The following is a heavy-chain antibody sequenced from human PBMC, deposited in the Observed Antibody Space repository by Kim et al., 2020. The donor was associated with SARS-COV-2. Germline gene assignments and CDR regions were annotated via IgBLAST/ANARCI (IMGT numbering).Heavy chain of an antibody. CDR1: GGSFSGYY. J-gene: IGHJ4*02. V-gene: IGHV4-34*01. D-gene: IGHD4-17*01. CDR2: INHSGST. CDR3: ARTMTTGVFANRALFLAH. Sequence: SETLSLTCAVYGGSFSGYYWSWIRQPPGKGLEWIGEINHSGSTNYNPSLKSRVTISVDTSKNQFSLKLSSVTAADTAVYYCARTMTTGVFANRALFLAHWGQGTLVTVSS.